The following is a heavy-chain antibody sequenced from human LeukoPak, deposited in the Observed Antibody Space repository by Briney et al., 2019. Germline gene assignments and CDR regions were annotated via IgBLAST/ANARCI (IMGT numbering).Heavy chain of an antibody. J-gene: IGHJ4*02. CDR3: ARLGYCSGGTCYKSYFDY. CDR1: GYTFPSYW. CDR2: IYVGGSVT. D-gene: IGHD2-15*01. Sequence: HGESLKISCKGSGYTFPSYWIAWVRQMPGKGLEWRGVIYVGGSVTRYSPSFQGQVTISADKSISTAYLQWGSLKASDTAMYYCARLGYCSGGTCYKSYFDYWGQGTLVTVSS. V-gene: IGHV5-51*01.